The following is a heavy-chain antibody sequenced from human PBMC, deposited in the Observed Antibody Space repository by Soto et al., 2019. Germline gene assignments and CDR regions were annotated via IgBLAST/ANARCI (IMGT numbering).Heavy chain of an antibody. CDR1: GGSISSGGYY. V-gene: IGHV4-31*03. J-gene: IGHJ4*02. CDR2: IYYSGST. D-gene: IGHD6-13*01. Sequence: SETLSLTCTVSGGSISSGGYYWSWIRQHPGKGLEWVGYIYYSGSTYYNPSLKSRVTISVDTSKNQFSMKLSSVTAADTAVYYCARGPSPYSSSFDYWGQGTLVTVSS. CDR3: ARGPSPYSSSFDY.